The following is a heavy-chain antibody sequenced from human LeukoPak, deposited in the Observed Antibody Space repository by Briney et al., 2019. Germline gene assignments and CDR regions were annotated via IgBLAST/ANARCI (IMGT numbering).Heavy chain of an antibody. Sequence: PSETLSLTCTVSGGSISSGEYYWSWIRQPPGTGLEWIGYIYYSGSTYYNPSLKSRVTISVDTSKNQFSLKLSCVTAADTAVYDCARSYGDYGKISIWGQGTMVTVSS. CDR3: ARSYGDYGKISI. CDR1: GGSISSGEYY. V-gene: IGHV4-30-4*08. CDR2: IYYSGST. D-gene: IGHD4-17*01. J-gene: IGHJ3*02.